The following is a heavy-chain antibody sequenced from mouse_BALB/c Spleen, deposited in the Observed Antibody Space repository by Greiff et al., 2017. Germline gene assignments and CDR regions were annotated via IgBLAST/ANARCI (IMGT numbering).Heavy chain of an antibody. J-gene: IGHJ1*01. V-gene: IGHV1-9*01. Sequence: QVQLQQSGAELMKPGASVKISCKATGYTFSSYWIEWVKQRPGHGLEWIGEILPGSGSTNYNEKFKGKATFTADTSSNTAYMQLSSLTSEDSAVYYCAREDGRRYFDVWGAGTTVTVSS. CDR3: AREDGRRYFDV. D-gene: IGHD2-12*01. CDR1: GYTFSSYW. CDR2: ILPGSGST.